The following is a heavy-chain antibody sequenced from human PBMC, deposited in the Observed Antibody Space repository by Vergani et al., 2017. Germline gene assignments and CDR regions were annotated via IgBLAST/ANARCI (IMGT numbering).Heavy chain of an antibody. V-gene: IGHV3-21*01. J-gene: IGHJ6*02. CDR3: ARDKNRRGGPQGGMDV. CDR2: ISSSSSYI. CDR1: GFTFSSYS. Sequence: EVQLVESGGGLVKPGGSLRLSCAASGFTFSSYSMNWVRQAPGKGLEWVSSISSSSSYIYYADSVKGRFTISRDNAKNSLYLQMNSLRAEDTAVYYCARDKNRRGGPQGGMDVWGQGTTVTVS. D-gene: IGHD3-16*02.